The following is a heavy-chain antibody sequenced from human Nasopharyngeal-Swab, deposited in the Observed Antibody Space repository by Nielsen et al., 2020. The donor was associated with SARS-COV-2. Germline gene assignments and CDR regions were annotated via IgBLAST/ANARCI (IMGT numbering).Heavy chain of an antibody. CDR1: GYTFTSYD. CDR3: ARGFIVATIFHYYYMDV. Sequence: ASVKVSCKASGYTFTSYDINWVRQATGQGLEWMGWMNPNSGNTGYAQRFQGRVTMTRNTSISTAYMELSSLRSEDTAVYYSARGFIVATIFHYYYMDVWGKGTTVTVSS. CDR2: MNPNSGNT. J-gene: IGHJ6*03. V-gene: IGHV1-8*01. D-gene: IGHD5-12*01.